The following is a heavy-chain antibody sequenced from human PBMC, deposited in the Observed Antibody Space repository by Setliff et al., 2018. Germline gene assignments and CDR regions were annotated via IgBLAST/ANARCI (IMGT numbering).Heavy chain of an antibody. CDR2: INQGGSDQ. CDR1: GFTFSSYA. D-gene: IGHD3-3*01. Sequence: PGESLKISCAASGFTFSSYAMSWVRQAPGKGLEWVANINQGGSDQFYVESVKGRFTISRDNAKNSLYLQMNSLRVEDTAVYYCARDVFDFRTGQAGPWGQGTLVTVSS. V-gene: IGHV3-7*01. J-gene: IGHJ5*02. CDR3: ARDVFDFRTGQAGP.